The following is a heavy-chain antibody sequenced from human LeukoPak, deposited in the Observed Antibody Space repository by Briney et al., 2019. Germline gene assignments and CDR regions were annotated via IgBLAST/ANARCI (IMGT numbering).Heavy chain of an antibody. J-gene: IGHJ4*02. CDR1: GFTFSSYA. Sequence: PGGSLRLSCAASGFTFSSYAMSWVRQAPGKGLEWVSAITGSGGGSYYADSVKGRFTLSRDNSKNTLYLQMNSLRAEDTAVYYRAKKSLWSGPFDYWGQGTLVTVSS. D-gene: IGHD3-3*01. V-gene: IGHV3-23*01. CDR2: ITGSGGGS. CDR3: AKKSLWSGPFDY.